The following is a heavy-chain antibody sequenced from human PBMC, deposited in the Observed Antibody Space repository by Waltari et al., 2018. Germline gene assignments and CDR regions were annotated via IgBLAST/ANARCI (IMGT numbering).Heavy chain of an antibody. CDR3: ARDDGWSGYILYYYYGMDV. Sequence: QVQLVESGGGVVQPGRSLRLSCAASGFTFSSYAMHWVRQAPGKGLEWVAVISYDGSNKYYADSVKGRFTISRDNSKNTLYLQMNSLRAEDTAVYYCARDDGWSGYILYYYYGMDVWGQGTTVTVSS. J-gene: IGHJ6*02. V-gene: IGHV3-30*01. CDR2: ISYDGSNK. D-gene: IGHD3-3*01. CDR1: GFTFSSYA.